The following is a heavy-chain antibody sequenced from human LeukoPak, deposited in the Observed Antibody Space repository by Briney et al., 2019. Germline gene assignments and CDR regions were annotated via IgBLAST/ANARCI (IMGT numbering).Heavy chain of an antibody. Sequence: PSETLSLTCTVSGGSISSYYWSWIRQPPGKGLEWIGYIYYSGSTNYNPSLKSRVTISVDTSKNQFSLKLSSVTAADTAVYYCAREASSLGYCSSTSCYLDYWGQGTLVTVSS. V-gene: IGHV4-59*01. J-gene: IGHJ4*02. CDR3: AREASSLGYCSSTSCYLDY. D-gene: IGHD2-2*01. CDR2: IYYSGST. CDR1: GGSISSYY.